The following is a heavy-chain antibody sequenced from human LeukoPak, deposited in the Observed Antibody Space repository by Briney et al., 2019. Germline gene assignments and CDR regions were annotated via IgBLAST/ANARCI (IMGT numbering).Heavy chain of an antibody. D-gene: IGHD2-21*01. V-gene: IGHV4-61*02. CDR3: AIHSAMGSHDY. CDR2: IYTSGST. CDR1: GGSISSGSYY. J-gene: IGHJ4*02. Sequence: SETLSLTCTVSGGSISSGSYYWSWIREPAGKGLEWIGRIYTSGSTNYNPSLKSRLTISVDTSKNQFSLKLSSVTAADTAVYYCAIHSAMGSHDYWGQGTLVTVSS.